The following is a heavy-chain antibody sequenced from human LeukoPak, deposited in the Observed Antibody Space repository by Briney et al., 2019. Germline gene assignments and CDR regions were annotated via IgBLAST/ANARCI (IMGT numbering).Heavy chain of an antibody. Sequence: SETLSLTCAVYGGSFSGYYWSWIRQPPGKGLEWIGEISHSGSTNYNPSLKSRVTISVDTSKNQFSLKLSSVTAADTAVYYCARVRGMIVVARRLYFDYWGQGTLVTVSS. J-gene: IGHJ4*02. CDR2: ISHSGST. V-gene: IGHV4-34*01. CDR1: GGSFSGYY. D-gene: IGHD3-22*01. CDR3: ARVRGMIVVARRLYFDY.